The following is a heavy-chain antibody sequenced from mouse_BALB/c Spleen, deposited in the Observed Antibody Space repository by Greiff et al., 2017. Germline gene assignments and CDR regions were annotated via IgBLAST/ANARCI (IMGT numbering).Heavy chain of an antibody. CDR1: GYTFTSYW. CDR3: ARASYGDSYSFDY. Sequence: VQLQQSGAELAKPGASVKMSCKASGYTFTSYWMHWVKQRPGQGLEWIGYINPSTGYTEYNQKFKDKATLTADKSSSTAYMQLSSLTSEDSAVYYCARASYGDSYSFDYWGQGTTLTVSA. D-gene: IGHD1-1*01. J-gene: IGHJ2*01. V-gene: IGHV1-7*01. CDR2: INPSTGYT.